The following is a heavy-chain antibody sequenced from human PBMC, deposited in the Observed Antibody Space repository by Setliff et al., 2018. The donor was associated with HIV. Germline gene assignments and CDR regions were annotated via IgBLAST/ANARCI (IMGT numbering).Heavy chain of an antibody. CDR3: ARELLRSWDGSENSYKPYYFDY. J-gene: IGHJ4*02. CDR1: GGSFSNYY. V-gene: IGHV4-59*05. D-gene: IGHD3-10*01. Sequence: PSETLSLTCTVYGGSFSNYYTNWIRQPPGKGLEYIGSIHYNEKTYYNPSLKSRVTISIDTSKNQFSLNLTSVTAADTAVYYCARELLRSWDGSENSYKPYYFDYWGQGTLVTVSS. CDR2: IHYNEKT.